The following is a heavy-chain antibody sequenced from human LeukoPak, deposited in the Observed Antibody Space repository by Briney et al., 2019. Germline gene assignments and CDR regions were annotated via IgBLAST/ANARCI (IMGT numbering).Heavy chain of an antibody. Sequence: WASVKVSCKASGYTFTSYGISWVRQAPGHGLEWLGISNPSGDSTNYAQKFQGRVTMTRDTSTSTVYMDLSSLRSEDTAVYYCARWTTTFLDYWGQGTLVTVSS. CDR3: ARWTTTFLDY. D-gene: IGHD1-1*01. V-gene: IGHV1-46*01. CDR1: GYTFTSYG. CDR2: SNPSGDST. J-gene: IGHJ4*02.